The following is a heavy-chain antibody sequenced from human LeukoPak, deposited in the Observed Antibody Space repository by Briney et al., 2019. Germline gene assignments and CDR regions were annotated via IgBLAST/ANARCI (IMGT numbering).Heavy chain of an antibody. J-gene: IGHJ4*02. V-gene: IGHV3-33*01. D-gene: IGHD3-16*01. CDR2: IWPDGSYK. Sequence: GRSLRLSCATSGFSFSTYGIHWVRQAPGKGLEWVAAIWPDGSYKYYADSVKGRFTISRDNSKNTVYLQMNTLSDEDTAVYYCARAVGPFDYWGQGTLVTVSS. CDR3: ARAVGPFDY. CDR1: GFSFSTYG.